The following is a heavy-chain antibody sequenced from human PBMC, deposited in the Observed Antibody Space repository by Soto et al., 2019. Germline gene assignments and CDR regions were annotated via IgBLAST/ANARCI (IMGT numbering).Heavy chain of an antibody. J-gene: IGHJ4*02. CDR2: INHSGST. CDR1: GGSFSGYY. CDR3: ARGRVVATISDFDY. D-gene: IGHD5-12*01. Sequence: QVQLQQWGAGLLKPSETLSLTCAVYGGSFSGYYWTWIRQPPGKGLEWIGEINHSGSTNYKPSLGSRITISVDASKNQFSLKLTSVTAADTAVYYCARGRVVATISDFDYWGQGTLVTVSS. V-gene: IGHV4-34*01.